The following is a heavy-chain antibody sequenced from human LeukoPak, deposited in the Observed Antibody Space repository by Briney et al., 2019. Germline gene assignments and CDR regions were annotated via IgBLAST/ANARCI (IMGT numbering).Heavy chain of an antibody. Sequence: GGSLRLSCAASGFTFSSYGMHWVRQAPGKGLEWVAFIRYDGSNKYYADSVKGRFTISRDNSKNTLYLQMNSLRAEDTAVYYCAILRSGDFWSFDIWGQGTMVTVSS. V-gene: IGHV3-30*02. CDR2: IRYDGSNK. D-gene: IGHD3-3*01. CDR3: AILRSGDFWSFDI. CDR1: GFTFSSYG. J-gene: IGHJ3*02.